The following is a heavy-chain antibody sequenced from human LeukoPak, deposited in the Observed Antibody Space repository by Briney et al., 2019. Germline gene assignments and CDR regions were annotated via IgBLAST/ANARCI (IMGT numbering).Heavy chain of an antibody. CDR2: ISSSSNYI. J-gene: IGHJ6*04. CDR3: ARVRYSGSYPYYHYYGMDV. V-gene: IGHV3-21*01. CDR1: GFTFSDYT. Sequence: PGGSLRLSCSASGFTFSDYTMNWVPQTPGKVLEWVSSISSSSNYIYYPDSVKGRFSISRDNAKNSLFLQMSSLRAEDTAVYYCARVRYSGSYPYYHYYGMDVWGEGSTVTVSS. D-gene: IGHD1-26*01.